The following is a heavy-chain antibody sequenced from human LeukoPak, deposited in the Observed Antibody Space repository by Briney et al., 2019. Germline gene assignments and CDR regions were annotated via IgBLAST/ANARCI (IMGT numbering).Heavy chain of an antibody. CDR3: ARAGGHGGDFGY. Sequence: SVKVSCKASGGTFSSYAISWVRQAPGQGLEWMGGIIPIFGTANYAQKFQGRVTITTDESTSTAYMELSSLRSEDTAVYYCARAGGHGGDFGYWGQGTLVTVSS. J-gene: IGHJ4*02. CDR1: GGTFSSYA. CDR2: IIPIFGTA. D-gene: IGHD3-16*01. V-gene: IGHV1-69*05.